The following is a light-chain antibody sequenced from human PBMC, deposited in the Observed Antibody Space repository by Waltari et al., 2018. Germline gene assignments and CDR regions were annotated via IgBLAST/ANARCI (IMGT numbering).Light chain of an antibody. CDR3: SSYAGSTYYV. CDR2: EVT. CDR1: SSDVGRSNY. V-gene: IGLV2-8*01. J-gene: IGLJ1*01. Sequence: QSALTQPPPASGSPGQSVTISCTGASSDVGRSNYVSWYPHHPGKAPNLLIYEVTKRPSGVPDRFSGSKSGNTASLTVSGLLAEDEADYYCSSYAGSTYYVFGTGTKVAVL.